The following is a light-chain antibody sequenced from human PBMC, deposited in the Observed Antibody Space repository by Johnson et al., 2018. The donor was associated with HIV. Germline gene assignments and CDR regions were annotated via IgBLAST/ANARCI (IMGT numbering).Light chain of an antibody. CDR1: SSNIGNNY. CDR3: GTWDSSLRAGV. J-gene: IGLJ1*01. V-gene: IGLV1-51*02. Sequence: QSVLTQPPSVSAAPGQKVTISCSGSSSNIGNNYVSWYQQLPGTAPKLLIYENNKRTSGIPDRLSGSKSGTSASLALTGIQPGDEADYYCGTWDSSLRAGVFGTGTKVTVL. CDR2: ENN.